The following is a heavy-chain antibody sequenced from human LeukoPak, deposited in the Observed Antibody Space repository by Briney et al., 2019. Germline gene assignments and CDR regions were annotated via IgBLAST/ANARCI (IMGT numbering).Heavy chain of an antibody. CDR3: ARGYCGGDCYGD. J-gene: IGHJ1*01. CDR1: GFTFSSYA. V-gene: IGHV3-21*01. CDR2: ISSSSSHI. Sequence: GGSLRLSCAASGFTFSSYAMNWVRQAPGKGLEWVSSISSSSSHIYYTDSVKGRFTISRDNTRNSLYLQMNSLRAEDMAVYYCARGYCGGDCYGDWGQGTLVTVSS. D-gene: IGHD2-21*02.